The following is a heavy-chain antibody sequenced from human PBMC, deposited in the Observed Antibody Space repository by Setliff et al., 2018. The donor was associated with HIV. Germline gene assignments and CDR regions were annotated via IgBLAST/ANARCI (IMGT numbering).Heavy chain of an antibody. Sequence: SVKVSCKASGGTFSTSAISWVRQAPGRGLEWMGGIIPIFGTTHYAQKFQGRVTVTADESTSTAYMQLSSLRSDDTAVYYCARGRNYDSSGYGDYYYYMDVWGKGTTVTVSS. D-gene: IGHD3-22*01. V-gene: IGHV1-69*13. CDR1: GGTFSTSA. CDR3: ARGRNYDSSGYGDYYYYMDV. J-gene: IGHJ6*03. CDR2: IIPIFGTT.